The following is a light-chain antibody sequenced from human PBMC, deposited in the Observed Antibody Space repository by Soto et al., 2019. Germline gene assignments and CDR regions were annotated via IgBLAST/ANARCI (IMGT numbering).Light chain of an antibody. V-gene: IGKV1-12*01. CDR2: AAS. CDR1: QSIASW. J-gene: IGKJ5*01. CDR3: QQGDSYPLT. Sequence: DIPMTQSPSSVSASVGDRVTITCRASQSIASWLAWYQQKPGTVPKLLIYAASSLQSGVPSRFSGSGAGTEFTLTINSLQPEDFGTYYCQQGDSYPLTFGQGTRLDIK.